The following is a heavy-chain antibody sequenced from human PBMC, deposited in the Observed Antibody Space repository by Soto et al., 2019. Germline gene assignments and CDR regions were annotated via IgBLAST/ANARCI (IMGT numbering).Heavy chain of an antibody. CDR3: ARGAQWLVRGYSDY. CDR2: INHSGST. CDR1: GGSFSGYY. Sequence: SETLSLTCAVYGGSFSGYYWSWIRQPPGKGLEWIGEINHSGSTNYNPSLKSRVTISVDTSKNQFSLKLSSVTAADTAVYYCARGAQWLVRGYSDYWGQGTLVTVSS. J-gene: IGHJ4*02. D-gene: IGHD6-19*01. V-gene: IGHV4-34*01.